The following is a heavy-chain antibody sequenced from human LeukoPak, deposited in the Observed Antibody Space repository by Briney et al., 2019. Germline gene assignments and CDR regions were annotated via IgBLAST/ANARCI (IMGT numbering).Heavy chain of an antibody. D-gene: IGHD4-23*01. CDR1: GGSFSDYS. J-gene: IGHJ4*02. CDR3: ARGRRWKPFDY. Sequence: MPSETLSLTCAVYGGSFSDYSWTWIRQPPGKGLEWIGEINQSGSTNYNPSLKSRVTISVDTSKNQFSLKLSSVTAADTAVYYCARGRRWKPFDYWGQGTLVTVSS. CDR2: INQSGST. V-gene: IGHV4-34*01.